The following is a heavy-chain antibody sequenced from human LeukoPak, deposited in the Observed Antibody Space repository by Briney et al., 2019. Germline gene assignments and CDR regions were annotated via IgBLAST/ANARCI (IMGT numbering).Heavy chain of an antibody. CDR3: AGVAELSLDY. D-gene: IGHD3-16*02. Sequence: GGSLRLSCAASGFTFSAYDMYWVRQAPGKGLERVAVISYDGSHTYYADSVKGRFTISRDNSKNALYMQMNSLKTEDTAVYFCAGVAELSLDYWGQGTLVTVSS. CDR2: ISYDGSHT. V-gene: IGHV3-30*03. J-gene: IGHJ4*02. CDR1: GFTFSAYD.